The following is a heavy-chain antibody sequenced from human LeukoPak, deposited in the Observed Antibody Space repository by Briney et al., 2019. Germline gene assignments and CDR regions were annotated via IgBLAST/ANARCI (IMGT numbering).Heavy chain of an antibody. CDR2: LNQDGSEK. J-gene: IGHJ4*02. Sequence: GGSLRLSCAASGFTFSTYWMTWVRQAPGKGLEWVASLNQDGSEKYYVDSVKGRFTISRDNAQESLYLEMKSLSAKDTAVYYCARAVTSTEGYWGQGTLVTVSS. CDR3: ARAVTSTEGY. V-gene: IGHV3-7*03. CDR1: GFTFSTYW.